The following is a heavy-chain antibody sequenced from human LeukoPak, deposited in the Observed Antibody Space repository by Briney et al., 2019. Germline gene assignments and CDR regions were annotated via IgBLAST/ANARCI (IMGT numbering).Heavy chain of an antibody. V-gene: IGHV1-69*04. D-gene: IGHD2/OR15-2a*01. CDR3: ARTSQDGEYYFDP. Sequence: SVKVSCKASGGTFSSYAISWVRQAPGQGLEWMGRIIPILGIANYAQKFQGRVTITADKSTSTAYMELSSLRSEDTAVYYCARTSQDGEYYFDPRGQGTLVTVSS. CDR1: GGTFSSYA. J-gene: IGHJ4*02. CDR2: IIPILGIA.